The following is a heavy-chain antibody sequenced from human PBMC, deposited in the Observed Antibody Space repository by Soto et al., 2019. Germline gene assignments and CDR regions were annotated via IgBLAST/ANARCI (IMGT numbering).Heavy chain of an antibody. V-gene: IGHV4-59*08. CDR1: GGSISSYY. Sequence: SETLSLTCTVSGGSISSYYWSWIRQPPGKGLEWIGYIYYSGSTNYNPSLKSRVTISVDTSKNQFSLKLSSVTAADTAVYYCARHAFHRGYYYGMDVWGQGTTVTVSS. J-gene: IGHJ6*02. CDR2: IYYSGST. CDR3: ARHAFHRGYYYGMDV.